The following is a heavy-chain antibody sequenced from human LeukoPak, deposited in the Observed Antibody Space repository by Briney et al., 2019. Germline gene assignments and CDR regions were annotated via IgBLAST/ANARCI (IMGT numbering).Heavy chain of an antibody. Sequence: SETLTLTCTVSGGSISSYYWSWIRQPPGKGLEWIGYIYYSGSTNYNPSLKSRVTISVDTSKNQFSLKLSSVTAADTAVYYCAGLAGVAFDIWGQGTMVTVSS. CDR3: AGLAGVAFDI. CDR1: GGSISSYY. J-gene: IGHJ3*02. CDR2: IYYSGST. V-gene: IGHV4-59*01.